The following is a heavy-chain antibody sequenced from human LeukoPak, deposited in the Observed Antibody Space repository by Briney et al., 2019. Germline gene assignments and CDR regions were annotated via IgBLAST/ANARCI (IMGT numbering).Heavy chain of an antibody. Sequence: VASVKVSCKASGYILTAYYMDRVRQVPGQGLEWMGWINPKNGDTNYAAKFQGRVTMTRDTSISTVYMELSRLTSDDTAVYYCTRMPTEPLWGQGALVTVSS. V-gene: IGHV1-2*02. CDR3: TRMPTEPL. CDR1: GYILTAYY. D-gene: IGHD2-2*01. J-gene: IGHJ4*02. CDR2: INPKNGDT.